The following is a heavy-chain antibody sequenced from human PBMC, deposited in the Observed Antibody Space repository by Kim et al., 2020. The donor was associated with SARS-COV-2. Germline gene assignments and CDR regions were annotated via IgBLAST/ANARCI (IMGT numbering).Heavy chain of an antibody. CDR3: AKGDYYDSTGYYAY. Sequence: ADSVQGRFTISRDNSKITLFLQMNSLRAEDTAVYYCAKGDYYDSTGYYAYWGQGTLVTVSS. D-gene: IGHD3-22*01. J-gene: IGHJ4*02. V-gene: IGHV3-23*01.